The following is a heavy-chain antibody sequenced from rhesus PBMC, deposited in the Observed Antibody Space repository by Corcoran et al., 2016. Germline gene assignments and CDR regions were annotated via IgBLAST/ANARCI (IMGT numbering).Heavy chain of an antibody. CDR1: GFPFSSYG. CDR2: INSGGGST. Sequence: EVQLVETGGGLVQLGGALKLSCAASGFPFSSYGMSWVRQAPGKGLEWVSAINSGGGSTYYADSVKGRFTISRDNSKNTLSLQMNSLRAEDTAVYYCAKLKDTGYWGQGVLVTVSS. J-gene: IGHJ4*01. CDR3: AKLKDTGY. D-gene: IGHD2-33*01. V-gene: IGHV3S5*01.